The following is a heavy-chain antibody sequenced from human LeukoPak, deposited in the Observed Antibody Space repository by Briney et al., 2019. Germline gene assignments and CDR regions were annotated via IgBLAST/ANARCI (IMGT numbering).Heavy chain of an antibody. D-gene: IGHD3-22*01. V-gene: IGHV3-7*01. CDR1: GFTFSSYW. J-gene: IGHJ4*02. Sequence: GGSLRLSCAASGFTFSSYWMSWVRLAPGKGLEWVANIKQDGSEKYYVDSVKGRFTISRDNAKNSLYLQMNSLRAEDTAVYYCARVEARYYDSSGYYPVDYWGQGTLVTVSS. CDR2: IKQDGSEK. CDR3: ARVEARYYDSSGYYPVDY.